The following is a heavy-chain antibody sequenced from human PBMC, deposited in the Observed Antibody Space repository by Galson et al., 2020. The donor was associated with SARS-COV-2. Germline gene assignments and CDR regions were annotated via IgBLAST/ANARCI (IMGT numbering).Heavy chain of an antibody. V-gene: IGHV2-5*02. D-gene: IGHD6-13*01. CDR2: IYWDDDK. Sequence: SGPTLVKPTQTLTMTCTFSGFSLSTSGVGVGWIRQPPGKALEWLALIYWDDDKRYSPSLKSRLTITKDTSKNQVVLTMTNMDPVDTATYYCAHSEIAAAGHDAFDIWGQGTMVTVSS. J-gene: IGHJ3*02. CDR3: AHSEIAAAGHDAFDI. CDR1: GFSLSTSGVG.